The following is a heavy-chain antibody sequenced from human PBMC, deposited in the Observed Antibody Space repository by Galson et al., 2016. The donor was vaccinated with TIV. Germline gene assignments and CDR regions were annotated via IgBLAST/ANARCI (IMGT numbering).Heavy chain of an antibody. J-gene: IGHJ3*02. CDR1: RFIFSNYA. Sequence: SLRLSCAAPRFIFSNYAMNWVRRAPGKGLERVSGRSGSGDNTYYADSGKGRFTICRDNSKNTVYLQMNSLRAEDTAVYYFAKEETGEAYDIWGQGTMVAVSS. V-gene: IGHV3-23*01. D-gene: IGHD7-27*01. CDR2: RSGSGDNT. CDR3: AKEETGEAYDI.